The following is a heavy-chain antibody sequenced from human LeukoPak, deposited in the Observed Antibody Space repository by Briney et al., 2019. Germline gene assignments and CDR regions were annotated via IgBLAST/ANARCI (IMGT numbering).Heavy chain of an antibody. CDR3: ARVQLVRVPGAHNYYYYGMDV. Sequence: SETLSLTCTVSGGSISSYYWSWIRQPAGKGLEWIVRIYTSGSTNYNPSLKSRVTMSVDTSKNQFSLKLSSVTAADTAVYYCARVQLVRVPGAHNYYYYGMDVWGQGTTVTVSS. CDR1: GGSISSYY. J-gene: IGHJ6*02. CDR2: IYTSGST. V-gene: IGHV4-4*07. D-gene: IGHD1-1*01.